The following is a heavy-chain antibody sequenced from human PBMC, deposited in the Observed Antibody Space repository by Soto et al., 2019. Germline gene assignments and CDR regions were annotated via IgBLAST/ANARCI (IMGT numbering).Heavy chain of an antibody. V-gene: IGHV1-18*01. CDR1: GYTFTSYG. CDR2: ISAYNGNT. D-gene: IGHD5-12*01. Sequence: QVQLVQSGAEVKKPGASVKVSCKASGYTFTSYGISWVRQAPGQGLEWRGWISAYNGNTNYAQKLQGRVTMTTDTSTSTAYMELRSLRSDDTAVYYCASDLLDIVATALAYWGQGTLVTVSS. CDR3: ASDLLDIVATALAY. J-gene: IGHJ4*02.